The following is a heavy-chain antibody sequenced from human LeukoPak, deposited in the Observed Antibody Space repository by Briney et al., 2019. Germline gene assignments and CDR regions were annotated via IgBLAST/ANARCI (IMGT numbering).Heavy chain of an antibody. Sequence: GESLKISCKGSGYSFTSYWIGWVRQMPGKGLEWMGIIYPGDSDTRYSPSFQGQVTISADKSISTAYLQWSSLKASDTAMYYCARQQLGYSVSYLGDFAFDIWGQGTMVTVSS. J-gene: IGHJ3*02. D-gene: IGHD1-26*01. CDR1: GYSFTSYW. CDR2: IYPGDSDT. CDR3: ARQQLGYSVSYLGDFAFDI. V-gene: IGHV5-51*01.